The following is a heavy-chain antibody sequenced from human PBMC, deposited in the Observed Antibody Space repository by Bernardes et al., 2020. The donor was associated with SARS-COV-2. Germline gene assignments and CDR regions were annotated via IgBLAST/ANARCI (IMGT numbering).Heavy chain of an antibody. J-gene: IGHJ4*02. CDR2: ISWNSGSI. CDR3: AKSIRPSIAVAGPDFDY. D-gene: IGHD6-19*01. CDR1: GFTFDDYA. Sequence: GGSLRLSCAASGFTFDDYAMHWVRQAPGKGLEWVSGISWNSGSIGYADSVKGRFTISRDNAKNSLYLQMNSLRAEDTALYYCAKSIRPSIAVAGPDFDYWGQGTLVTVSS. V-gene: IGHV3-9*01.